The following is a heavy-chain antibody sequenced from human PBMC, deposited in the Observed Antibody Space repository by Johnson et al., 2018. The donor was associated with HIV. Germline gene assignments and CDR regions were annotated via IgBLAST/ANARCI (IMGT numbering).Heavy chain of an antibody. CDR1: GFTVTTKY. V-gene: IGHV3-66*01. CDR3: ARAPSRLRYFDWSEDAFDI. J-gene: IGHJ3*02. CDR2: IYSGGST. Sequence: VQLVESGGGLVQPGGSLRLSCAASGFTVTTKYMSWVRQAPGKGLEWVSVIYSGGSTYYADSAKGRFTISRDNSKNTLYLQMNSLRAEDTAVYYCARAPSRLRYFDWSEDAFDIRGQGTMVTVSS. D-gene: IGHD3-9*01.